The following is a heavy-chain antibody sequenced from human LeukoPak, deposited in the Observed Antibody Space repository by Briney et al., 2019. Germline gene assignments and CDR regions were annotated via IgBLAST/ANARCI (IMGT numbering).Heavy chain of an antibody. Sequence: SETLSLTCTVSGGSISSYYWSWIRQPAGKGLEWIGRIYISGSTNYNPSLKSRVTMSVDTSKNQFSLKLSSVTAADTAVYYCARDRGTWNDDGFDYWGQGTLVTVSA. CDR1: GGSISSYY. V-gene: IGHV4-4*07. CDR3: ARDRGTWNDDGFDY. J-gene: IGHJ4*02. D-gene: IGHD1-1*01. CDR2: IYISGST.